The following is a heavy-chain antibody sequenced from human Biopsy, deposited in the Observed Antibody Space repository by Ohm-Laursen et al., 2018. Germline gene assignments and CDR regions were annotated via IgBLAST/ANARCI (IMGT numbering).Heavy chain of an antibody. CDR3: AREAIGYQLPCDD. CDR2: NIPILGTG. Sequence: SVKVSCNAPGGTFSNYGVNWVRQAPGQGLEWLGGNIPILGTGNYAQKFQDRVTVAADTSTSTATMELRSLRSDDTAVYFCAREAIGYQLPCDDWGQGTLVTVSS. D-gene: IGHD2-2*01. CDR1: GGTFSNYG. V-gene: IGHV1-69*06. J-gene: IGHJ4*02.